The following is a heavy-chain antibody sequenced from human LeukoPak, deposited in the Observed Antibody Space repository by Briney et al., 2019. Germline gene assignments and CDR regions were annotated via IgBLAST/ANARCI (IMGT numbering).Heavy chain of an antibody. V-gene: IGHV3-30*18. Sequence: GRCLRLSCAASGFTFSSYGMHWVRQAPGKGLEWVAVISYDGSNKYYADSVKGRFTISRDNSKNTLYLQMNSLRAEDTAVYYCAKDSKIVGATYYYFDYWGQGTLVTVSS. CDR1: GFTFSSYG. CDR2: ISYDGSNK. D-gene: IGHD1-26*01. J-gene: IGHJ4*02. CDR3: AKDSKIVGATYYYFDY.